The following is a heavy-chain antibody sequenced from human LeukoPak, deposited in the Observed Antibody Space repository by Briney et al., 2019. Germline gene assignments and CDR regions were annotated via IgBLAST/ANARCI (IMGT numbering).Heavy chain of an antibody. D-gene: IGHD3-22*01. CDR3: ANSLYYYDSSGYVR. CDR2: MSGSGGST. J-gene: IGHJ4*02. V-gene: IGHV3-23*01. Sequence: GGSLRLSCAVSGFTISSYAMSWVRQAPGKGLEWVSAMSGSGGSTYYADSVKGRFTISRENSKNTLYLQMNSLRAEDTAVYYCANSLYYYDSSGYVRWGQGTLVTVSS. CDR1: GFTISSYA.